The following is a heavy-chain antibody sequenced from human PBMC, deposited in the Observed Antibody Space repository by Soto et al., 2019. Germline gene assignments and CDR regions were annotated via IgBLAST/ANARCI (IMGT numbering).Heavy chain of an antibody. CDR2: IYYSGST. V-gene: IGHV4-61*01. J-gene: IGHJ4*02. CDR3: ERASSSWLRYFDY. Sequence: SETLSLTCTVSGGSVSSGSYYWSWIRQPPGKGLEWIGYIYYSGSTNYNPSLKSRVTISVDTSKNQFSLKLSSVTAADTAVYYCERASSSWLRYFDYWGQGTLVTVGS. D-gene: IGHD6-13*01. CDR1: GGSVSSGSYY.